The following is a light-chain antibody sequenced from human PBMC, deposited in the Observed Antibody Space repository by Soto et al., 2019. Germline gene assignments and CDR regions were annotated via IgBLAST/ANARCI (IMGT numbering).Light chain of an antibody. CDR3: CSYAGSSTFYA. CDR2: EGS. V-gene: IGLV2-23*01. Sequence: QSVLTQPASVSGSPGQSITISCTGTSSDVGSYNLVSWYQQHPGKAPKLMIYEGSKRPSGVSNRFSGSKSGNTASLTISGLQAEDEADYYCCSYAGSSTFYAFGTGTRSP. CDR1: SSDVGSYNL. J-gene: IGLJ1*01.